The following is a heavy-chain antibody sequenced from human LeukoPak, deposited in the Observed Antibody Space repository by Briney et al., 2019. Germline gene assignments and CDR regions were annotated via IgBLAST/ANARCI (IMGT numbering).Heavy chain of an antibody. V-gene: IGHV5-51*01. D-gene: IGHD2-15*01. CDR3: ARDMGLWGVQYCSGGSCYSHDAFDI. Sequence: GESLKISCKGSGYSFTSYWIGWVRQMPGKGLEWMGIIYPGDSDTRYSPSFQGQDTISADKSISTAYLQWSSLKASDTAMYYCARDMGLWGVQYCSGGSCYSHDAFDIWGQGTMVTVSS. CDR2: IYPGDSDT. CDR1: GYSFTSYW. J-gene: IGHJ3*02.